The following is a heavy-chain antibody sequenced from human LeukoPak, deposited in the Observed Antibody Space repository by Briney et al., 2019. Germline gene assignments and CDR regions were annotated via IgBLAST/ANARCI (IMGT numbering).Heavy chain of an antibody. CDR3: ARGRDGYDYAGFDP. D-gene: IGHD5-24*01. CDR1: GYTFLTYG. Sequence: ASVNVSFKASGYTFLTYGISWVRQAPGRGFEGMGWISAYKCNADYAQKFQGRVTTTTDTSTSTAYMELRSLRSDDTAVYYCARGRDGYDYAGFDPWGQGTLVTVSS. J-gene: IGHJ5*02. V-gene: IGHV1-18*01. CDR2: ISAYKCNA.